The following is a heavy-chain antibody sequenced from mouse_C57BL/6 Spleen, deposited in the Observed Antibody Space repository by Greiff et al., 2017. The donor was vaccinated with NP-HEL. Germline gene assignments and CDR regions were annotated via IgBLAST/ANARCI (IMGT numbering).Heavy chain of an antibody. V-gene: IGHV1-53*01. CDR2: INPSNGGT. J-gene: IGHJ4*01. Sequence: VQLQQPGTELVKPGASVKLSCKASGYTFTSYWMHWVKQRPGQGLEWIGNINPSNGGTNYNEKFKSKATLTVDKSSSTAYMQLSSLTSEDSAVYYCARRRGPYYDYDEDYAMDYWGQGTSVTVSS. CDR1: GYTFTSYW. CDR3: ARRRGPYYDYDEDYAMDY. D-gene: IGHD2-4*01.